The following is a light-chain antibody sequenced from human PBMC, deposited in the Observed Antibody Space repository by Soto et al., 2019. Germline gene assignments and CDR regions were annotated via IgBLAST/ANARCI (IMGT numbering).Light chain of an antibody. CDR2: DAS. Sequence: EIGLTQSHATLSLSPGERATLSCRAIQSVSSYLAWYQQRPGQAPRLLMFDASKRATGIPARFSGSGSGTDFTLTISSLEPEDFAVYYCQQRTIWPPSIPFGQGTRLAIK. CDR3: QQRTIWPPSIP. J-gene: IGKJ5*01. V-gene: IGKV3-11*01. CDR1: QSVSSY.